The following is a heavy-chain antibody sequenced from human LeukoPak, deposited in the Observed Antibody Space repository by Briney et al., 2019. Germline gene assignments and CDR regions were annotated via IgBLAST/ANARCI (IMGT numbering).Heavy chain of an antibody. J-gene: IGHJ3*02. V-gene: IGHV4-30-4*08. Sequence: SETLSLTCTVSGGSISSGDYYWSWIRQPPGKGLEWIGYIYYSGSTYYNPSLKSRVTISVDTSKNQFSLKLSSVTAADTAVYYCAIRPRYCDGDCWGAFDIWGQGTMVTVSS. CDR1: GGSISSGDYY. D-gene: IGHD2-21*01. CDR3: AIRPRYCDGDCWGAFDI. CDR2: IYYSGST.